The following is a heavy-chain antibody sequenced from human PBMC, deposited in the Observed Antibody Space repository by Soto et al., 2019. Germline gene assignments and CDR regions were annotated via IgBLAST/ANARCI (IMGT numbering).Heavy chain of an antibody. CDR2: ISWRGGSI. CDR1: GFTFEDYA. V-gene: IGHV3-9*01. Sequence: GGSLRLSCAASGFTFEDYAIHWVRQGPGKGLEWVSGISWRGGSIGYADSVKGRFTISRDNVKNSLYLQMNSLRAEDTAVYFCAKDHHDSRGYSGAFDIRGQGTMVTVSS. J-gene: IGHJ3*02. D-gene: IGHD3-22*01. CDR3: AKDHHDSRGYSGAFDI.